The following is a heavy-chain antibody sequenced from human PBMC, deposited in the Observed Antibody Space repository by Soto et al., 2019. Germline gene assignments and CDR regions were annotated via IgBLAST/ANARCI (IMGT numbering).Heavy chain of an antibody. CDR2: ISAYNGNT. J-gene: IGHJ6*02. D-gene: IGHD3-3*01. V-gene: IGHV1-18*01. CDR3: ARDLRFLEWYPTYYYGMDV. Sequence: ASVKVSCKASGYTFTSYGISWMRQAPGQGLEWMGWISAYNGNTNYAQKLQGRVTMTTDTSTSTAYMELRSLRSDDTAVYYCARDLRFLEWYPTYYYGMDVWGQGTTVTVSS. CDR1: GYTFTSYG.